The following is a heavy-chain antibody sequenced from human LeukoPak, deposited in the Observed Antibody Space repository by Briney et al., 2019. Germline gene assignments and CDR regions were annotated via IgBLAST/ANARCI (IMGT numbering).Heavy chain of an antibody. Sequence: SETLSLTCTVSGGSISVYYWSWIRQPPGKGLEWIGYISYSGSTNYNPSLKSRVTISVDTSKNQFSLKLSSVTAADTAVYYCARDSFDAYSSSWDQFDYWGQGTLVTVSS. CDR2: ISYSGST. D-gene: IGHD6-13*01. J-gene: IGHJ4*02. V-gene: IGHV4-59*01. CDR1: GGSISVYY. CDR3: ARDSFDAYSSSWDQFDY.